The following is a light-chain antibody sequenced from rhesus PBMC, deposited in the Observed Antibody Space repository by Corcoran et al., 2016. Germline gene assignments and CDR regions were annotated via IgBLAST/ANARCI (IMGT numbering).Light chain of an antibody. CDR3: QQYYNFPLT. V-gene: IGKV1-33*02. CDR2: AAS. Sequence: DIQMTQSPSSLSASVGDRVTITCRASQAITNDLAWYQQKPGATPRLLIYAASRFPSGIPSRFSASGSWTDFTLTISSLHSEDFATYYCQQYYNFPLTFGLGTKVEIK. CDR1: QAITND. J-gene: IGKJ1*01.